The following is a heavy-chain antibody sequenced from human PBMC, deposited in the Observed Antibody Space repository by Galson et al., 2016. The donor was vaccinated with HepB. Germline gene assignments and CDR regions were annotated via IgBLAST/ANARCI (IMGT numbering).Heavy chain of an antibody. D-gene: IGHD3-3*01. CDR3: AKGYGFWTAFDN. J-gene: IGHJ4*02. V-gene: IGHV3-21*04. CDR2: ISGSTTYI. Sequence: SLRLSCAGSGFTFGDYTINWVRQAPGKGLEWVSSISGSTTYIHYADSLRGRVTISRDNAKNSLYLQMNSLRAEDTAVYYCAKGYGFWTAFDNWGQGILVTVSS. CDR1: GFTFGDYT.